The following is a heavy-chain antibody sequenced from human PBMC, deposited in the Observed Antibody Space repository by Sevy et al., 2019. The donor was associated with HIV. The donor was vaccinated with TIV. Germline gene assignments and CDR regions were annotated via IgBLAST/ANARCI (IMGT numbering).Heavy chain of an antibody. J-gene: IGHJ6*02. CDR1: GFTFSNYW. V-gene: IGHV3-7*03. CDR3: ARDCSSASCLWGMDV. D-gene: IGHD2-2*01. CDR2: IKRDGSEK. Sequence: GGSLRLSCAGSGFTFSNYWMSWVRQAPGKGLEWVANIKRDGSEKYYVASVKGRFTISRDNAKTSLYLQMNSLRVEDMAVYYCARDCSSASCLWGMDVWGQGTMVTVSS.